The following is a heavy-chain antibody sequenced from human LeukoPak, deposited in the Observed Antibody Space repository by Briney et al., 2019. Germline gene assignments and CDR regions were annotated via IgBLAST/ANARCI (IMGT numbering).Heavy chain of an antibody. J-gene: IGHJ4*02. D-gene: IGHD6-19*01. CDR2: ISSSSSYI. Sequence: GGSLRLSCAASGFSFSIYSMNWVRQAPGKGLEWVSSISSSSSYIYYADSVKGRFTISRDNAKNSLYLQMNSLRAADTAVYYCARVGDITGRQWLEIDYWGQGTLVTVSS. V-gene: IGHV3-21*01. CDR3: ARVGDITGRQWLEIDY. CDR1: GFSFSIYS.